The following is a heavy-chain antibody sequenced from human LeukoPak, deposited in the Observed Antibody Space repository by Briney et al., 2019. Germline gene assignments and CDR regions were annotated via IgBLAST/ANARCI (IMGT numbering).Heavy chain of an antibody. V-gene: IGHV3-21*01. D-gene: IGHD3-9*01. J-gene: IGHJ3*02. CDR1: GFPFSSYN. Sequence: GGSLRLSCAASGFPFSSYNMNWVRQAPGKGLEWVSAITGRGRSTYYVDSVKGRFTISRDNAKNSLSLQMNSLRADDAAVYYCARASSKQLAGYLPDGFDIWGQGTMVTVSS. CDR2: ITGRGRST. CDR3: ARASSKQLAGYLPDGFDI.